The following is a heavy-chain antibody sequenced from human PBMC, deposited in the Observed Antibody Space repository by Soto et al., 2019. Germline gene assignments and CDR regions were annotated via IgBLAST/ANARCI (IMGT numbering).Heavy chain of an antibody. V-gene: IGHV1-46*01. J-gene: IGHJ5*02. CDR2: INPSGGGT. CDR1: GYMFTSYY. CDR3: ARVRRITGTTQDNWFDP. D-gene: IGHD1-7*01. Sequence: SVKVSCKASGYMFTSYYMHWVRQAPGQGLEWMGIINPSGGGTSYAQKFEGRVTMTRDTSTSTVYLELSSLRSEDTAVYYCARVRRITGTTQDNWFDPWGQGTLVTVSS.